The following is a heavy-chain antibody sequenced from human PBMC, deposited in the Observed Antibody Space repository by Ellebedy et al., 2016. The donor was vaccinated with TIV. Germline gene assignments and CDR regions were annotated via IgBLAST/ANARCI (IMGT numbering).Heavy chain of an antibody. CDR3: ARLGGRGWPIAAAGIEYFQH. D-gene: IGHD6-13*01. J-gene: IGHJ1*01. CDR2: IYFSGST. V-gene: IGHV4-39*01. Sequence: MPSETLSLTCTVSGGSINSTNYYWGWIRQPPGKGLEWIGTIYFSGSTYYNPSLTSRVSISVDTSKNQFSLKLTSVTAEDTAVYYCARLGGRGWPIAAAGIEYFQHWGQGTLVSVSS. CDR1: GGSINSTNYY.